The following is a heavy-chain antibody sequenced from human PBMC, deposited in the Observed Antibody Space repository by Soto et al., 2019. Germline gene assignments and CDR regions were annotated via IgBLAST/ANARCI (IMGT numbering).Heavy chain of an antibody. CDR1: GFTFDDYA. J-gene: IGHJ6*01. V-gene: IGHV3-9*01. Sequence: EVQLVESGGGLVQPGRSLRLSCAASGFTFDDYAMHWVRQAPGKGLEWVSGISWNSGSIGYADSVKGRFTISRDNAKNALYLQMNSLRAEDTALYYCAKANCSSTSCLRDGMDVW. D-gene: IGHD2-2*01. CDR3: AKANCSSTSCLRDGMDV. CDR2: ISWNSGSI.